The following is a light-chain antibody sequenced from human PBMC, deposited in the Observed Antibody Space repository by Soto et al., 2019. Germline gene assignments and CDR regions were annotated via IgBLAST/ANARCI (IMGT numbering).Light chain of an antibody. CDR2: DVS. Sequence: QSALTQPASVSGSPGQSITISCTGTSSDIGGYNYVSWYQQLPGKVPKLIIYDVSNRPSGVSDRFSGSKSGNAASLTISGLQAVVEADYYRSSYTSTSTLYVFGTGTKLTVL. CDR3: SSYTSTSTLYV. CDR1: SSDIGGYNY. V-gene: IGLV2-14*03. J-gene: IGLJ1*01.